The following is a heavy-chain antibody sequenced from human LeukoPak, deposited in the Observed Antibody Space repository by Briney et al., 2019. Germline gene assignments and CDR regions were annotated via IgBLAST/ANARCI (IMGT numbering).Heavy chain of an antibody. CDR3: ARDRSSGWYLG. D-gene: IGHD6-19*01. Sequence: PSETLSLTCTVSGGSIDSYYWTWIRQPPGKGLEFIGYIYYTGNTNYNPSLSSRVAISLDTAKSQFSLKLSSVTAADTAVYYCARDRSSGWYLGWGQGTLVTVSS. CDR2: IYYTGNT. J-gene: IGHJ4*02. CDR1: GGSIDSYY. V-gene: IGHV4-59*12.